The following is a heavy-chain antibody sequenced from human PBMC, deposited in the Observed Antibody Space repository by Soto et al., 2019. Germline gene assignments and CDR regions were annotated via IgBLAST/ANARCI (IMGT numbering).Heavy chain of an antibody. J-gene: IGHJ6*02. V-gene: IGHV3-21*01. D-gene: IGHD6-13*01. CDR3: ARGGAGMYSSSWYVNYYYYYGMDV. CDR2: ISSSSSYI. CDR1: GFTFSSYS. Sequence: EVQLVESGGGLVKPGGSLRLSCAASGFTFSSYSMNWVRQVPGKGLEWVSSISSSSSYIYYADSVKGRFTISRDNAKNSLYLQMNSLRAEDTAVYYCARGGAGMYSSSWYVNYYYYYGMDVWGQGTTVTVSS.